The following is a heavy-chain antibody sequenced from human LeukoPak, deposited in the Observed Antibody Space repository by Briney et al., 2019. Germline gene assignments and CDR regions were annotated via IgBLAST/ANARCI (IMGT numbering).Heavy chain of an antibody. D-gene: IGHD3-22*01. CDR2: IYPGDSDT. CDR1: GYSFTSYW. CDR3: ARLMDPMIVVAPWVY. V-gene: IGHV5-51*01. Sequence: GESLKISCKGSGYSFTSYWIGWVRQMPGKGLEWMGIIYPGDSDTRYSPSFQGQVTISADKSISTAYLQWSSLKASDTAMYYCARLMDPMIVVAPWVYWGQGTLVTVSS. J-gene: IGHJ4*02.